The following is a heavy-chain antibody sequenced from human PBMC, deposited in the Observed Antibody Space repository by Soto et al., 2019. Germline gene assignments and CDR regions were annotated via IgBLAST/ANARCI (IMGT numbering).Heavy chain of an antibody. Sequence: ASVKIFSKPPCSPFTSSYVYWVRQAPGQGLEWMGWMNPDSGSTDYALKFQGRLTMTRNPSKSKAYLVLRSLTYMDTAIYYCERGRFITKGYYSGWFNSHWRQGNQVTVSA. CDR1: CSPFTSSY. D-gene: IGHD6-19*01. CDR2: MNPDSGST. V-gene: IGHV1-8*01. J-gene: IGHJ4*02. CDR3: ERGRFITKGYYSGWFNSH.